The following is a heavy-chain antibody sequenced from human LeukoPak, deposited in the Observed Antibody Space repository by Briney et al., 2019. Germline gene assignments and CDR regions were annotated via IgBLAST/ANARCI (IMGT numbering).Heavy chain of an antibody. CDR2: ISSSSSYI. V-gene: IGHV3-21*01. J-gene: IGHJ6*03. CDR1: AFSLNTYN. D-gene: IGHD2-2*01. CDR3: ARGVVPAARGRYYYYMDV. Sequence: GGSLRLSCAASAFSLNTYNMNWVRQAPGKGLEWVSSISSSSSYIYYADSVKGRFTISRDNAKNSLYLQMNSLRAEDTAVYYCARGVVPAARGRYYYYMDVWGKGTTVTVSS.